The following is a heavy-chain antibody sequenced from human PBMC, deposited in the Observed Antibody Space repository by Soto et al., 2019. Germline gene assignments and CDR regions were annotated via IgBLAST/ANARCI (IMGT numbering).Heavy chain of an antibody. CDR1: GYTFSGFY. V-gene: IGHV1-2*02. CDR3: ASAAVTGTAGLDF. D-gene: IGHD6-19*01. Sequence: ALVKVSCKXSGYTFSGFYMHWVRQAPGQGLEWMGWINPNSGGTKSAEKFQGRVTMTRDTSISTAYMELSRLTSDDTAVYYCASAAVTGTAGLDFWGQGTQVTVSS. CDR2: INPNSGGT. J-gene: IGHJ4*02.